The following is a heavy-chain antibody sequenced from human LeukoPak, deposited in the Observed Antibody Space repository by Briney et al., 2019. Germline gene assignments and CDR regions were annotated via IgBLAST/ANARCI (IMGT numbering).Heavy chain of an antibody. CDR3: ASLMTILGY. D-gene: IGHD2-21*01. Sequence: PSETLSLTCAVYGGSFSGYYWSWIRQPPGKGLEWIGEINHSGSTNYNPSLKSRVTISVDTSKNQFSLKLSSVTAADTAVYYCASLMTILGYWGQGTLVTVFS. V-gene: IGHV4-34*01. CDR2: INHSGST. J-gene: IGHJ4*02. CDR1: GGSFSGYY.